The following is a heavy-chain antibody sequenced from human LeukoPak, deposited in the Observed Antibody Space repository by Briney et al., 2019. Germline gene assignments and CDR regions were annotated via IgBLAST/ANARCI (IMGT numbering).Heavy chain of an antibody. D-gene: IGHD5-24*01. Sequence: ASVKVSCKASGGTFSSYAISWVRQAPGQGLEWMGRIIPIFGIANYAQKFQGRVTITTDESTSTAYMELSSLRSEDTAVYYCARGVDSPGRDGYNYGFWAFDIWGQGTMVTVSS. CDR3: ARGVDSPGRDGYNYGFWAFDI. CDR1: GGTFSSYA. J-gene: IGHJ3*02. CDR2: IIPIFGIA. V-gene: IGHV1-69*05.